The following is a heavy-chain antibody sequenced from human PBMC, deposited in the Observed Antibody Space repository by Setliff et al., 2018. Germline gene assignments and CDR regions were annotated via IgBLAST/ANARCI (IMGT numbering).Heavy chain of an antibody. CDR2: INPNSGGT. CDR3: ATGSPLRYFDWSPGGY. Sequence: ASVKVSCKASGYIFTDYYMHWVRQAPGQELGWMGRINPNSGGTNYAQKFQGRVTMTRDTSISTAYTELSSLRSEDMATYYCATGSPLRYFDWSPGGYWGQGTLVTVSS. CDR1: GYIFTDYY. J-gene: IGHJ4*02. D-gene: IGHD3-9*01. V-gene: IGHV1-2*06.